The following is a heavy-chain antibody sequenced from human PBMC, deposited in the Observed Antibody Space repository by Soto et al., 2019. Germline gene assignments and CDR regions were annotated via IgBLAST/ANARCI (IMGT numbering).Heavy chain of an antibody. CDR3: ARDRDIVVVPAAMHYYYYYGMDV. CDR2: ISAYNGNT. CDR1: GYTFTSYG. J-gene: IGHJ6*02. Sequence: QVQLVQSGAEVKKPGASVKVSCKASGYTFTSYGISWVRQAPGQGLEWMGWISAYNGNTNYAQKLQGRVTMTTDTSTSSAYMELRSLRSDDTAVYYCARDRDIVVVPAAMHYYYYYGMDVWGQGTTVTVSS. V-gene: IGHV1-18*01. D-gene: IGHD2-2*01.